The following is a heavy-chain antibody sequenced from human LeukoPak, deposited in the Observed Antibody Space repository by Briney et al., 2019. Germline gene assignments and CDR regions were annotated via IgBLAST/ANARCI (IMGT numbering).Heavy chain of an antibody. CDR2: IYSGGNT. CDR3: ARVRVSSGYYIDY. CDR1: GFTVSSNY. D-gene: IGHD3-22*01. J-gene: IGHJ4*02. Sequence: PGGSLRLSCAASGFTVSSNYMSWVRQAPGKGLEWVSVIYSGGNTYYADSVKGRFTLSRDNAKNTLYLQMNSLRAEDTAVYYCARVRVSSGYYIDYWGQGTLVTVSS. V-gene: IGHV3-53*01.